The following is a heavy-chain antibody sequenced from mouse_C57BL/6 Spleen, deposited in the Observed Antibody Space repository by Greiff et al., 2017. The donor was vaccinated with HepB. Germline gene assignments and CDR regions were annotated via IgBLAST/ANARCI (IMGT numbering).Heavy chain of an antibody. J-gene: IGHJ4*01. Sequence: QVQLQQSGPKLVKPGASVKISCKASGYAFSSSWMNWVKQRPGKGLEWIGRIYPGDGDTNYNGKFKGKATLTADKSSSTAYMQLSSLTSEDSAVYFCARWITTVVSYYAMDYWGQGTSVTVSS. CDR1: GYAFSSSW. CDR2: IYPGDGDT. V-gene: IGHV1-82*01. CDR3: ARWITTVVSYYAMDY. D-gene: IGHD1-1*01.